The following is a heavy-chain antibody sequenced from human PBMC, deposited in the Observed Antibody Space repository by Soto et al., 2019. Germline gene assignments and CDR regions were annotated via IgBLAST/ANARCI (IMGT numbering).Heavy chain of an antibody. CDR3: ARNWVYYYGMDV. J-gene: IGHJ6*02. V-gene: IGHV1-2*02. CDR1: GYTFTGYY. D-gene: IGHD7-27*01. Sequence: AASVKVSCKASGYTFTGYYMHWVRQAPGQGLEWMGWINPNSGGTNYAQKFQGRVTMTRDTSISTAYMELSRLRSDDTAVYYCARNWVYYYGMDVWGQGTTVTVSS. CDR2: INPNSGGT.